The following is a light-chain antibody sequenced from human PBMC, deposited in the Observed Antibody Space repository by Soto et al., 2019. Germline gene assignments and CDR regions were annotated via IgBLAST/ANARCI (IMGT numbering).Light chain of an antibody. Sequence: EIAVTKSPATLSWYPWERSTLSRRAFQSVSRNLAWYQQKPGQAPRLLIYGASTRATGIPARFSGSGSGTEFTLTISSLQSEDFAVYYCQQYNNWPPTWTFGQGTKVDIK. V-gene: IGKV3-15*01. J-gene: IGKJ1*01. CDR2: GAS. CDR1: QSVSRN. CDR3: QQYNNWPPTWT.